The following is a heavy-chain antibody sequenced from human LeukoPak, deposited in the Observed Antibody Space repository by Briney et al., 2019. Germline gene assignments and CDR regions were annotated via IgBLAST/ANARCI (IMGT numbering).Heavy chain of an antibody. J-gene: IGHJ6*03. CDR2: INHSGST. Sequence: SETLSLTCAVYGGSSSGYYWSWIRQPPGKGLEWIGEINHSGSTNYNPSLKSRVTISVDTSKNQFSLKLSSVTAADTAVYYCARGGYSYGLAGGRSYYYYMDVWGKGTTVTVSS. V-gene: IGHV4-34*01. CDR3: ARGGYSYGLAGGRSYYYYMDV. D-gene: IGHD5-18*01. CDR1: GGSSSGYY.